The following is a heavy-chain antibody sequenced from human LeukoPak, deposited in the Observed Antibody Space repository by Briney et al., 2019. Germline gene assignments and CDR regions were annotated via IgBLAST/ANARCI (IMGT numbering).Heavy chain of an antibody. Sequence: SVKVSCKASGGTFSSYAISWVRQAPGQGLEWMGRIIPIFGTANYAQKFQGRVTITTDESTSTAYLELSSLRSEDTAVYYCARGITMIFPDAFDIWGQGTMVTVSS. V-gene: IGHV1-69*05. CDR1: GGTFSSYA. CDR3: ARGITMIFPDAFDI. CDR2: IIPIFGTA. J-gene: IGHJ3*02. D-gene: IGHD3-22*01.